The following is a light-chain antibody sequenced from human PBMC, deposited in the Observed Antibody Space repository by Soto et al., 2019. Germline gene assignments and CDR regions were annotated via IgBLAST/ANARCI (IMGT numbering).Light chain of an antibody. CDR2: AAS. CDR3: QQSNSSPYT. J-gene: IGKJ2*01. Sequence: DIQMTQSPSSLSASVGDRVAITCRASQSIGKFLNWYQQKPGKAPEALIYAASSLHSGVPSRFSGSGSGTDFTLTISSLQPEDFATYYCQQSNSSPYTFGQGTKVDIK. V-gene: IGKV1-39*01. CDR1: QSIGKF.